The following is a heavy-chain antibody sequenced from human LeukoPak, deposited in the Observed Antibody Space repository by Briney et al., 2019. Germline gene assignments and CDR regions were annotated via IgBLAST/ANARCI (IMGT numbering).Heavy chain of an antibody. CDR3: AREFGAAGNGGY. V-gene: IGHV4-59*01. CDR2: TYYSGST. CDR1: GGSISSYY. D-gene: IGHD6-13*01. Sequence: PSETLSLTCTVSGGSISSYYWSWIRQPPGKGLEWIGYTYYSGSTNYNPSLKSRVTISVDTSTNQFSLKLSSVTAADTAVYYCAREFGAAGNGGYWGQGTLVTVSS. J-gene: IGHJ4*02.